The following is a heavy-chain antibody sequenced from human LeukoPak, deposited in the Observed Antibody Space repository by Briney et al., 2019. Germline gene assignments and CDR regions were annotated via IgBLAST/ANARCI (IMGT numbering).Heavy chain of an antibody. CDR1: GYTFTGYY. V-gene: IGHV1-2*02. J-gene: IGHJ4*02. CDR2: INPNSGGT. D-gene: IGHD2-2*01. CDR3: AREGCSSTSCLYYFDY. Sequence: ASVKVSCKASGYTFTGYYMHWVRQAPAQGLEWMGWINPNSGGTNYAQKFQGRVTMTRDTSISTAYMELSRLRSDDTAVYYCAREGCSSTSCLYYFDYWGQGTLVTVSS.